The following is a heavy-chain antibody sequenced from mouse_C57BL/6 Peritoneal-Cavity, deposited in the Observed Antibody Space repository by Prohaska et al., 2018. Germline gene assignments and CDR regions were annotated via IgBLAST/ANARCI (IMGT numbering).Heavy chain of an antibody. CDR3: TGPAAWLAY. CDR1: GFTFSNYW. Sequence: EVKLEESGGGLVQPGGSMKLSCVASGFTFSNYWMNWVRQSPETGLEWVAQIRLKSDNYATHYAESVKGRFTISRDDSKSSVYLQMNNLRAEDTGIYYCTGPAAWLAYWGQGTLVTVSA. CDR2: IRLKSDNYAT. J-gene: IGHJ3*01. V-gene: IGHV6-3*01.